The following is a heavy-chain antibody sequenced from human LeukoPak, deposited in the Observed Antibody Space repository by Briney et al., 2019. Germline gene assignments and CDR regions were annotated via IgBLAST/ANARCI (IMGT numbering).Heavy chain of an antibody. Sequence: GASVKVSCKASGYTFTSYGISWVRQAPGQGLEWMGWISAYNGNTNYAQKLQGRVTMTTDTSTSTAYMELRSLRSEDTAVYYCARSSITMVRGAIDYWGQGTLVTVSS. J-gene: IGHJ4*02. CDR1: GYTFTSYG. V-gene: IGHV1-18*01. D-gene: IGHD3-10*01. CDR3: ARSSITMVRGAIDY. CDR2: ISAYNGNT.